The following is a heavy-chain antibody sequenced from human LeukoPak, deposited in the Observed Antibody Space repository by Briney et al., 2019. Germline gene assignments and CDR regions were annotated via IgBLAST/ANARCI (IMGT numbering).Heavy chain of an antibody. CDR3: ARDSGSYPHWFAP. J-gene: IGHJ5*02. CDR2: ISYSGST. Sequence: PSETLSLTCTVSGGSISSYYWSWIRQPPGKGLEWIGYISYSGSTKHNPSLKSRVTISVDTSKKQFSLKLTSVTAADTAVYYCARDSGSYPHWFAPWGQGTLVTVSS. D-gene: IGHD1-26*01. V-gene: IGHV4-59*01. CDR1: GGSISSYY.